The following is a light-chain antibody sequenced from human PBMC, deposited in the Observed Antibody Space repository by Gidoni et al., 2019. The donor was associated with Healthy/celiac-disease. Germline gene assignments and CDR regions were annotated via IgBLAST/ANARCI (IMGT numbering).Light chain of an antibody. Sequence: IVFTQSPGPLSLSPGERATLACRASQSVSSSYLAWYQQKPGQAPRLLIYGASSRATGIPDRFSGSGSGTDFTLTISRLEPEDFAVYYCQQYGSSPLTFXGXTKVEIK. J-gene: IGKJ4*01. CDR2: GAS. V-gene: IGKV3-20*01. CDR3: QQYGSSPLT. CDR1: QSVSSSY.